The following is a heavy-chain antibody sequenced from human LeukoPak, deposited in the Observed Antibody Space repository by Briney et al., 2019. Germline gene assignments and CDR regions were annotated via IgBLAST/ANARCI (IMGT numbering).Heavy chain of an antibody. J-gene: IGHJ4*02. CDR1: GGSFSGYY. V-gene: IGHV4-34*01. CDR3: ARGVDYYDSSGYHLV. CDR2: INHSGST. D-gene: IGHD3-22*01. Sequence: SETLSLTCAVCGGSFSGYYWSWIRQPPGKGLEWIGEINHSGSTNYNPSLKSRVTISVDTSKNQFSLKLSSVTAADTAAYYCARGVDYYDSSGYHLVWGQGTLVTVSS.